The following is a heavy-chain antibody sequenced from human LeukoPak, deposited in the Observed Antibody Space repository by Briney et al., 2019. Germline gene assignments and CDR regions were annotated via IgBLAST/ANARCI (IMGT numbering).Heavy chain of an antibody. CDR2: IKSKTDGGTT. V-gene: IGHV3-15*07. CDR1: GFTFNNYA. D-gene: IGHD1-26*01. J-gene: IGHJ4*02. Sequence: GGSLRLSCEASGFTFNNYAMNWVRQAPGKGLEWVGRIKSKTDGGTTDYAAPVKGRFTISRDDSKNTLYLHMNSLKTEDTAVYYCTTGPYSGSYQISDYWGQGTLVTVSS. CDR3: TTGPYSGSYQISDY.